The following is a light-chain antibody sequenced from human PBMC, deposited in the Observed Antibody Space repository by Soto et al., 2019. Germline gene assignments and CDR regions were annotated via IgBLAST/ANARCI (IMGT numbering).Light chain of an antibody. CDR1: QDMRTW. J-gene: IGKJ4*01. Sequence: DIQMTQSPSSVSSSVGDRVTITCRASQDMRTWLAWFQQKPGKAPILLIYSASTLHSGVPSRFSGSGSGTDFTLTISSLQPEDFATYYCQHTNSFPLTFGGGTKVEIK. CDR3: QHTNSFPLT. CDR2: SAS. V-gene: IGKV1-12*01.